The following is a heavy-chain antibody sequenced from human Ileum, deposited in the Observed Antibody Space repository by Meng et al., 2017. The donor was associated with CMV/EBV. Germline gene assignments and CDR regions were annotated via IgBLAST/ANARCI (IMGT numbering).Heavy chain of an antibody. Sequence: SGYTFTKYYMHWGRQAPGQGLEWMGIIHPSGGSTSYAQKFQGRVTMTRDTSTTTVYMELSSLRSEDTAVYYCASDFSGSAPSGFDYWGQGTLVTVSS. V-gene: IGHV1-46*01. CDR1: GYTFTKYY. J-gene: IGHJ4*02. D-gene: IGHD3-10*01. CDR2: IHPSGGST. CDR3: ASDFSGSAPSGFDY.